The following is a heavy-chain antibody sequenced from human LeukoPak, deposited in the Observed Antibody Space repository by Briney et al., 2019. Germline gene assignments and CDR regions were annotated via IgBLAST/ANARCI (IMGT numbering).Heavy chain of an antibody. D-gene: IGHD1-20*01. V-gene: IGHV4-59*01. CDR1: GGSISSYY. J-gene: IGHJ4*02. Sequence: SETLSLTCTVSGGSISSYYWSWIRQPPGKGLEWIGYIYYSGSTNYNPSLKSRVTISVDTSENQFSLKLSSVTAADTAVYYCAREGPLYNWNGHYFDYWGQGTLVTVSS. CDR2: IYYSGST. CDR3: AREGPLYNWNGHYFDY.